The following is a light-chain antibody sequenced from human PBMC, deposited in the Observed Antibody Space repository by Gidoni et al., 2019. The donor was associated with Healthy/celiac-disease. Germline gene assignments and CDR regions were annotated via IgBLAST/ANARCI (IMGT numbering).Light chain of an antibody. V-gene: IGKV2-28*01. CDR1: QSLLHSNGYNY. CDR3: MQALQTPYT. J-gene: IGKJ2*01. Sequence: DILMTQSPLSLPVTPGEPASISCRSSQSLLHSNGYNYLDWYLQKQVQSPQLLIYLGSNRASGVPDRFSGSGSGTDFTLKISRVEAEDVGVYYCMQALQTPYTFGQGTKLEIK. CDR2: LGS.